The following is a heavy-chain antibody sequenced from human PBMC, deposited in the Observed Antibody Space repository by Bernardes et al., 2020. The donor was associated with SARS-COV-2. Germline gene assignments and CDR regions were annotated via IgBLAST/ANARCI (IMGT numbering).Heavy chain of an antibody. V-gene: IGHV3-21*01. CDR1: GFTLSNYL. CDR2: LSGGGINI. J-gene: IGHJ2*01. D-gene: IGHD3-9*01. Sequence: GGSLRLSCAASGFTLSNYLFSWFRQAPGKGLEWISSLSGGGINIYYADSVRGRFTTSRDNTRTSVFLQMESLRAEDTAVYYCARDVGGTDWRLGFDVWGRGTLVTVSS. CDR3: ARDVGGTDWRLGFDV.